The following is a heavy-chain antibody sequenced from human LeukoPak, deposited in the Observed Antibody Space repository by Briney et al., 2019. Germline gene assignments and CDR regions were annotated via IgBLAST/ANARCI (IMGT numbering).Heavy chain of an antibody. D-gene: IGHD6-13*01. Sequence: ASVKVSCKASGYTFTSDAMHWVRQAPGQRLEWMGWINAGNGNTKYSQKFQGRVTITRDTSASTAYMELSSLRSEDTAVYYCARGEQLLLPYYFDYWGQGTLVTVSS. V-gene: IGHV1-3*01. CDR2: INAGNGNT. CDR1: GYTFTSDA. CDR3: ARGEQLLLPYYFDY. J-gene: IGHJ4*02.